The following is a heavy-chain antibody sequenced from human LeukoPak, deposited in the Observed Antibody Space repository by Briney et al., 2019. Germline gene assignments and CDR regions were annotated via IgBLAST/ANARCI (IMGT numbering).Heavy chain of an antibody. Sequence: SETLSLTCTVSGGSISSYYWSWIRQPAGKGLEWIGRIYTSGSTNYNPSLKSRVTMSVDTSKNQFSLKLSSVTAADTAVYYCARLDGTGREPYFDYWGQGTLVTVSS. CDR2: IYTSGST. CDR3: ARLDGTGREPYFDY. CDR1: GGSISSYY. D-gene: IGHD1-7*01. V-gene: IGHV4-4*07. J-gene: IGHJ4*02.